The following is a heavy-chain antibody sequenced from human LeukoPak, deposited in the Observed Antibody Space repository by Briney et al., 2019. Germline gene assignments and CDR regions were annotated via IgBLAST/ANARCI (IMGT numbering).Heavy chain of an antibody. D-gene: IGHD3-22*01. CDR3: ARALPYYYDSSGYSLSYYMDV. CDR2: ISYDGSNK. V-gene: IGHV3-30*03. J-gene: IGHJ6*03. Sequence: GGSLRLSCAASGFTFSSYGMHWVRQAPGKGLEWVAVISYDGSNKYYADSVKGRFTISRDNSKNTLYLQMNSLRAEDTAVYYCARALPYYYDSSGYSLSYYMDVWGKGTTVTVSS. CDR1: GFTFSSYG.